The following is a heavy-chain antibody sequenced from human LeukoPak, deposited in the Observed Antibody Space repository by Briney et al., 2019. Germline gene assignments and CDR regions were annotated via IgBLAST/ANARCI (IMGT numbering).Heavy chain of an antibody. CDR3: ARSSGSYYWFDP. J-gene: IGHJ5*02. Sequence: PSETLSLTCTVSGGSISSYYWSWIRQPPGKGLEWIGYIYYSGSTNYNPSLKSRVTISVDTSKNQFSLKLSSVTATDTAVYYCARSSGSYYWFDPWGQGTLVTVSS. D-gene: IGHD1-26*01. V-gene: IGHV4-59*08. CDR2: IYYSGST. CDR1: GGSISSYY.